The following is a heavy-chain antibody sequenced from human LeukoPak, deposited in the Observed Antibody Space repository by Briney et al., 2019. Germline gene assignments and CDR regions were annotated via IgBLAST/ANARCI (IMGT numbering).Heavy chain of an antibody. CDR2: IYYSGST. D-gene: IGHD6-13*01. V-gene: IGHV4-59*12. J-gene: IGHJ4*02. CDR1: GGSISNYY. CDR3: ARGRQLAVDY. Sequence: SETLSLTCTVSGGSISNYYWSWIRQSPGKGLEWIGYIYYSGSTNYNPSLKSRVTISVDTSKNQFSLKLSSVTAADTAVYYCARGRQLAVDYWGQGTLVTVSS.